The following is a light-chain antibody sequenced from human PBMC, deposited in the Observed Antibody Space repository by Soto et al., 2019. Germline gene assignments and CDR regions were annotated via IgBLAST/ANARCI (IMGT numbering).Light chain of an antibody. CDR1: ENINKW. CDR3: QHYKISTRYS. CDR2: QAS. V-gene: IGKV1-5*03. Sequence: DIQMTQSPSTLSASVGDRVTITCRASENINKWLAWYQQRPGTVPKLLIYQASNLESGVPARFSASGSGTDFTLTISSLQPEDFATYYCQHYKISTRYSFGQGTKADI. J-gene: IGKJ2*03.